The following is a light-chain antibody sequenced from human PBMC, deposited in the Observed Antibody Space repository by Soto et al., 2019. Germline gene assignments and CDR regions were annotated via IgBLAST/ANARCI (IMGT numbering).Light chain of an antibody. V-gene: IGKV1-39*01. CDR2: AAS. Sequence: DIQMTQSPSSLSASVGDSVTFTCRASQNIDNYVNWYQQKPGKAPSLLIYAASSLHSGVPSRFSGSGSGTDFTLTISSLQPEDVAIYYCQHCYSPPWTFGQGSKVEIK. CDR1: QNIDNY. J-gene: IGKJ1*01. CDR3: QHCYSPPWT.